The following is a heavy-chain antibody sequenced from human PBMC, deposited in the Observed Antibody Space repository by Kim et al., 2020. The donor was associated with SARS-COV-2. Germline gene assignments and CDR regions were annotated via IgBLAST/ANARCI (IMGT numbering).Heavy chain of an antibody. V-gene: IGHV3-64*01. CDR1: GCTFNSYA. Sequence: GGSLRLSCVASGCTFNSYAMHWVRQAPGKGLEYVSGISSNGGSTYYPNSMKGRFTISRDNSKNTLYLQMGGLRAEDMAVYYCARFYCSSTTCLFDYWGQGTLVTVSS. J-gene: IGHJ4*02. CDR2: ISSNGGST. D-gene: IGHD2-2*01. CDR3: ARFYCSSTTCLFDY.